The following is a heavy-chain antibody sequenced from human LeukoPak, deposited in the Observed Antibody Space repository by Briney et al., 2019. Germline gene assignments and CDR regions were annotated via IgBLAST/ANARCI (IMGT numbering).Heavy chain of an antibody. CDR2: MSDSGGAT. D-gene: IGHD3-3*01. CDR3: ARGLFEAASDY. J-gene: IGHJ4*02. CDR1: GFTFSSYS. V-gene: IGHV3-23*01. Sequence: GGSLRLSCAASGFTFSSYSMNWVRQAPGKGLEWVSAMSDSGGATYYSDSVKGRFTISRDNSKNTVYLLMNSLRAEDTALYYCARGLFEAASDYWGQGTLVSVSS.